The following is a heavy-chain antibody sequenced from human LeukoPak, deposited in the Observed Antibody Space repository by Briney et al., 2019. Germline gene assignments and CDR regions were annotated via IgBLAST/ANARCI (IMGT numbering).Heavy chain of an antibody. CDR2: ISXSTSYT. Sequence: PGGSLRLSCAASGFTFSDYFMXXXXQAPXXXXXXVSYISXSTSYTYHXXSXKGXFXXSRDNAKNSLYLQMNSLRAEDTAVYYCARDRVSARAFDIWGQGTMVTVSS. V-gene: IGHV3-11*06. CDR1: GFTFSDYF. J-gene: IGHJ3*02. D-gene: IGHD2-21*01. CDR3: ARDRVSARAFDI.